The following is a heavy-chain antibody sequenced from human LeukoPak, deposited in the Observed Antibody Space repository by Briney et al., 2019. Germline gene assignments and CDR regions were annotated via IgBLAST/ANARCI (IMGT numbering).Heavy chain of an antibody. CDR1: GFTFSSHW. D-gene: IGHD7-27*01. Sequence: PGGSLRLSCAASGFTFSSHWMSWVRQAPGKGLEWVANIKEDGSVKNYVDSVKGRFTISRDNAKNSVYLQMNSLRAEDTAVYYCASLPGPWGQGTLVTVSS. CDR3: ASLPGP. J-gene: IGHJ4*02. V-gene: IGHV3-7*01. CDR2: IKEDGSVK.